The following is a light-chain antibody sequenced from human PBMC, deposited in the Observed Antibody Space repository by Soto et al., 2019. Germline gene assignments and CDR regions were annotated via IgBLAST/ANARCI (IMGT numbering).Light chain of an antibody. CDR1: RTDVGGYDF. CDR3: SSYVSSSTYV. Sequence: QAVVTQPASVSGSPGQSITISCTGTRTDVGGYDFVSWYQQHPGKVPKLIIYEVSNRPSGVSNRFSGSKSGNTASLTISGLQAEDEADYYCSSYVSSSTYVFGSGTKLTVL. CDR2: EVS. V-gene: IGLV2-14*01. J-gene: IGLJ1*01.